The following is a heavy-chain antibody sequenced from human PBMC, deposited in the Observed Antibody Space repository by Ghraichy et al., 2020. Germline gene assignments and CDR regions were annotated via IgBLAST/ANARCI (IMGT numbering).Heavy chain of an antibody. CDR1: GFTFSDYY. Sequence: GGSPRLSCAASGFTFSDYYMSWIRQAPGKGLEWVSYISSSGSTIYYADSVKGRFTISRDNAKNSLYLQMNSLRAEDTAVYYCARGSTYYYDSSGYRGWFDPWGQGTLVTVSS. CDR3: ARGSTYYYDSSGYRGWFDP. CDR2: ISSSGSTI. V-gene: IGHV3-11*01. D-gene: IGHD3-22*01. J-gene: IGHJ5*02.